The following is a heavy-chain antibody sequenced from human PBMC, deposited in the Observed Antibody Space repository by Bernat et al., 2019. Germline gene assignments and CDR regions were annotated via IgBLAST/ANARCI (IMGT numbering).Heavy chain of an antibody. CDR1: GFTFTTYG. D-gene: IGHD3-22*01. V-gene: IGHV3-33*01. Sequence: QVQLVESGGGVVQPGTSLTLSCATSGFTFTTYGIHWVRQAPGKGLEWVAVIWSDGNNKYYVDSVKGRFTISRDNSESTVYLQMNSLRAEDTAVYYCARDNDGSSHYVQFDYWGQGTLVTVSS. CDR3: ARDNDGSSHYVQFDY. CDR2: IWSDGNNK. J-gene: IGHJ4*02.